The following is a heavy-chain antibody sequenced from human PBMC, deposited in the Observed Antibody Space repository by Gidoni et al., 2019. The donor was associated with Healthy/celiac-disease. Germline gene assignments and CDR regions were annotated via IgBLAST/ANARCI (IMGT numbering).Heavy chain of an antibody. V-gene: IGHV4-61*02. CDR3: ARVRCSSTRCHPAYYYYYYMDV. J-gene: IGHJ6*03. Sequence: QVQLQESGPGLVKPSQTLSLTCTCAGGSISSGSSAWSWIRQPAGKGLEWIGRIYTSGSTNYNPSLKSRVTISVDTAKNQFSLKLSSVTAADTAVYYCARVRCSSTRCHPAYYYYYYMDVWGKGTTVTVS. D-gene: IGHD2-2*01. CDR2: IYTSGST. CDR1: GGSISSGSSA.